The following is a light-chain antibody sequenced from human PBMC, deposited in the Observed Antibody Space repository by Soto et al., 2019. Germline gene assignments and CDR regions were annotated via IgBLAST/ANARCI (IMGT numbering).Light chain of an antibody. J-gene: IGKJ2*01. V-gene: IGKV3-20*01. CDR3: QQYGSSPYT. CDR2: GAS. CDR1: QSVSSNY. Sequence: EIVLTQSPGTLSLSPGERATLSCRASQSVSSNYLAWYQQKPGQTPRLLIYGASSRATGIPDRFSGSGSGTDFNLTISRLETEDFAVYYCQQYGSSPYTFGQGTKLEIK.